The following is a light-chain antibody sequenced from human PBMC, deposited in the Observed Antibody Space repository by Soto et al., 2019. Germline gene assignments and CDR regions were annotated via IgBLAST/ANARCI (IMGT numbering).Light chain of an antibody. J-gene: IGKJ1*01. CDR3: QQRANWPWT. V-gene: IGKV3-11*01. Sequence: EIVLAQSPAILSLSPGERATLSCRASQSVPSYLAWYQQKPGQAPRLLIYDASNRATGIPARFSGSGSGTDFTLSISRLETEDFAVYYCQQRANWPWTFGQGTKVDIK. CDR2: DAS. CDR1: QSVPSY.